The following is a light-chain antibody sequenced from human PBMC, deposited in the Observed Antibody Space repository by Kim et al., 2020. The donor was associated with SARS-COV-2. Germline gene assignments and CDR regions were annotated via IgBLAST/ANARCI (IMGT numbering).Light chain of an antibody. V-gene: IGLV3-19*01. CDR3: NSRDSNDNVV. CDR1: SLRSYY. CDR2: GKN. Sequence: SSELPQDPAVSVALGQTVRITCQGDSLRSYYATWYQQKPGQAPILVIYGKNNRPSGIPDRFSGSSSGNTASLTITGTQAGDEADYYCNSRDSNDNVVFGG. J-gene: IGLJ2*01.